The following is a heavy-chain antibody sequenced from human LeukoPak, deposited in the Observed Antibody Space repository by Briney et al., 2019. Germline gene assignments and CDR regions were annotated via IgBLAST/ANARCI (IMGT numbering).Heavy chain of an antibody. Sequence: GGSLRLSCAASGFTFSSYAMSWVRQAPGKGLEWVSAISGSGGSTYYADSVKGRFPISRDNSKNTLYLQMNSLRAEDTAVYYCARGGLRYFDWLLRGYYFDYWGQGTLVTVSS. CDR3: ARGGLRYFDWLLRGYYFDY. J-gene: IGHJ4*02. CDR1: GFTFSSYA. V-gene: IGHV3-23*01. D-gene: IGHD3-9*01. CDR2: ISGSGGST.